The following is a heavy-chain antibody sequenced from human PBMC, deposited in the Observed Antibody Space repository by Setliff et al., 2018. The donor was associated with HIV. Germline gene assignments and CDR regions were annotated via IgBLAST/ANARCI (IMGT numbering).Heavy chain of an antibody. CDR2: INWNGGST. D-gene: IGHD6-13*01. Sequence: GGSLRLSCAASGFTFDDYGMSWVRQAPGKGLEWVSGINWNGGSTGYADSVKGRFTISRDNAKKSLYLQMNSLRAEDTALYYCARDSGSSSWEYNWFDPWGQGTLVTVSS. CDR1: GFTFDDYG. J-gene: IGHJ5*02. CDR3: ARDSGSSSWEYNWFDP. V-gene: IGHV3-20*04.